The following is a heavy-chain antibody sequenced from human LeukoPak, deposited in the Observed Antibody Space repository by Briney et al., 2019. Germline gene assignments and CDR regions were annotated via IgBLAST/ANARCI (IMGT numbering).Heavy chain of an antibody. CDR3: AKDRGQLLNDAFDI. CDR1: GFTFSTYA. J-gene: IGHJ3*02. D-gene: IGHD2-2*01. V-gene: IGHV3-23*01. Sequence: GESLRLSCAASGFTFSTYAMRWVRQAPGMGLEWVSAISQGGGTTYYADSVKGRFTISRDNSKNTLYLQMNSLRAEDTALYYCAKDRGQLLNDAFDIWGQGTMVTVS. CDR2: ISQGGGTT.